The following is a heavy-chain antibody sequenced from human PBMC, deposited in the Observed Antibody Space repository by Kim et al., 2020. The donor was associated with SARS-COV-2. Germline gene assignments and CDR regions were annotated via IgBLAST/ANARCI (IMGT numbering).Heavy chain of an antibody. Sequence: EDTVKGRFTISRDNSKNTLYLQMNSLGAEDTAVYYCASALSTYYYYGMGVWGQGTTVTVSS. V-gene: IGHV3-53*01. D-gene: IGHD2-2*01. CDR3: ASALSTYYYYGMGV. J-gene: IGHJ6*02.